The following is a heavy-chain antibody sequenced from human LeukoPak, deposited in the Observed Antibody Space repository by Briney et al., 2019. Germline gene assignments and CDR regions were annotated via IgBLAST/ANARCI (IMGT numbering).Heavy chain of an antibody. CDR2: INPNSGGA. D-gene: IGHD6-19*01. CDR1: GYTFTGYH. Sequence: ASVKVSCKASGYTFTGYHIHWVRQAPGQGLEWMGWINPNSGGANSAQKFLGRVSMTRDTSISTVYMDLTSLRSDDTAVYYCARDSGSSGWDPTSFLDYWGRGTVVTVSS. J-gene: IGHJ4*02. V-gene: IGHV1-2*02. CDR3: ARDSGSSGWDPTSFLDY.